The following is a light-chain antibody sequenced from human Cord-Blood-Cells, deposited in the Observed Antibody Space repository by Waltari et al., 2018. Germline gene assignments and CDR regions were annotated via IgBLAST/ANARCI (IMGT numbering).Light chain of an antibody. V-gene: IGLV4-69*01. CDR1: RGHSSYA. J-gene: IGLJ2*01. Sequence: QLVLTQSPSASASLGASVKLTCTLSRGHSSYAIAWHQQQPEKGPRYLIELNSDGSHSKGDGVPDRFSSSNSGAERYLTISSLQSEDEADYYCQTWGTGIRVFGGGTKLTVL. CDR2: LNSDGSH. CDR3: QTWGTGIRV.